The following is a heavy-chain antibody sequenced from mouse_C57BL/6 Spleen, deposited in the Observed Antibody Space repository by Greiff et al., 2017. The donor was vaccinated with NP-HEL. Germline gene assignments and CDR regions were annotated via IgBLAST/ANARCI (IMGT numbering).Heavy chain of an antibody. V-gene: IGHV5-17*01. CDR2: ISSGSSTI. Sequence: VQLKESGGGLVKPGGSLKLSCAASGFTFSDYGMHWVRQAPEKGLEWVAYISSGSSTIYYADTVKGRFTISRDNAKNTLFLQMTSLRSEDTAMYYCARGVLRYPAWFAYWGQGTLVTVSA. CDR3: ARGVLRYPAWFAY. D-gene: IGHD1-1*01. J-gene: IGHJ3*01. CDR1: GFTFSDYG.